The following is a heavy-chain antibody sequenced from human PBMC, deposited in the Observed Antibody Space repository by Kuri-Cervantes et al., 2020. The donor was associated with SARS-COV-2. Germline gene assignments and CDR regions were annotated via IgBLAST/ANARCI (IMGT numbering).Heavy chain of an antibody. CDR1: GGSISSSSYY. Sequence: GSLRLSCTVSGGSISSSSYYWGWIRQPPGKGLEWIGYIYYSGSTNYNPSLKSRVTISVDTSKNQFSLKLSSVTAADTAVYYCAGGRAAAERPYWYFDLWGRGTLVTVSS. J-gene: IGHJ2*01. V-gene: IGHV4-61*05. CDR2: IYYSGST. D-gene: IGHD6-13*01. CDR3: AGGRAAAERPYWYFDL.